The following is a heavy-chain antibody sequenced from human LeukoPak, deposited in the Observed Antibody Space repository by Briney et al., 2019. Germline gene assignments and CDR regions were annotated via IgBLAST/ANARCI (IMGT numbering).Heavy chain of an antibody. V-gene: IGHV4-59*01. CDR2: IYYSGST. J-gene: IGHJ4*02. D-gene: IGHD5-24*01. CDR1: GGSISSYY. CDR3: VRGERWLQYDY. Sequence: SETLSLTCTVSGGSISSYYWSWIRQPPGKGLEWIGYIYYSGSTNYNPSLKSRVTISVDTSKNQFSLKLSSVTAADTAVYYCVRGERWLQYDYWGQGTLVTVSS.